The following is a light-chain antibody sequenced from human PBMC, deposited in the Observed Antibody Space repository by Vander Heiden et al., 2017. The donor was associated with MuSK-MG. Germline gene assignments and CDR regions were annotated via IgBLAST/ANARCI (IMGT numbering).Light chain of an antibody. Sequence: DFQMTQSPSSLSASVGDRVTVTCRASQGISNSLAWYQQKPGKAPKLLVYGASTLESGVPSRFSGSGSETDYTLTISSLQPEDFATYYCQQYFSTPPWTFGQGTKVEIK. CDR3: QQYFSTPPWT. V-gene: IGKV1-NL1*01. CDR2: GAS. J-gene: IGKJ1*01. CDR1: QGISNS.